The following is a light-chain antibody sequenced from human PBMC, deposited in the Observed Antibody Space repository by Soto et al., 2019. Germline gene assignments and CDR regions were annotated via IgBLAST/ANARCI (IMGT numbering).Light chain of an antibody. CDR1: SSDVGGYNL. V-gene: IGLV2-23*01. Sequence: QSVLTQPASVSGSPGQSITISCTGTSSDVGGYNLVSWYQQHPGKAPKLMIYEGSKRPSGVSNRFSGSKSGNTASLTISGLQAEDEADYYCCSYAGSSPYVFGTGT. CDR3: CSYAGSSPYV. CDR2: EGS. J-gene: IGLJ1*01.